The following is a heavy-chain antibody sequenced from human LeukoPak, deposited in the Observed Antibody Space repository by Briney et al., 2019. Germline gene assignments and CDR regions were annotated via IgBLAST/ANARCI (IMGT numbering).Heavy chain of an antibody. Sequence: GGSLRLSCAASGFTFSSYAMSWVRQAPGKGLERVAVIWYDGSNKYYADSVKGRFTISRDNSKNTLYLQMNSLRAEDTAVYYCAKARGSYYYYYYMDVWGKGTTVTVSS. CDR2: IWYDGSNK. CDR1: GFTFSSYA. D-gene: IGHD1-26*01. J-gene: IGHJ6*03. CDR3: AKARGSYYYYYYMDV. V-gene: IGHV3-33*06.